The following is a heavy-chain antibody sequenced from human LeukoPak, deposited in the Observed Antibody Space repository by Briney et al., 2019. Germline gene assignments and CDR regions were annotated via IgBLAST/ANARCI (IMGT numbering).Heavy chain of an antibody. CDR1: GWSFNDYY. CDR2: INDRGDT. V-gene: IGHV4-34*01. CDR3: ARGQVPAARGYNWFGP. D-gene: IGHD2-2*01. J-gene: IGHJ5*02. Sequence: PSETLSLTCAVYGWSFNDYYCNWIRQPPGKGLEWVGEINDRGDTTFNPSLKSRVTISVDTSNSQFSLTLTCMIAAATAVYYCARGQVPAARGYNWFGPWGQGTLVTVSS.